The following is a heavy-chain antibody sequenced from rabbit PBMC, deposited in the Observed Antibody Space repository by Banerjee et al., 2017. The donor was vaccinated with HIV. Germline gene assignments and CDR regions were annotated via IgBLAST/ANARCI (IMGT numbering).Heavy chain of an antibody. V-gene: IGHV1S40*01. Sequence: QSLEESGGDLVKPGASLTLTCTASGFSFSSTYWICWVRQAPGKGLEWIACIYAGSSDTYYASWAKGRFTISKTSSTVTLQMTSLTAADTATYFCARDDVGDTYAGFYFNLWGPGTLVTVS. CDR1: GFSFSSTYW. J-gene: IGHJ4*01. CDR2: IYAGSSDT. D-gene: IGHD6-1*01. CDR3: ARDDVGDTYAGFYFNL.